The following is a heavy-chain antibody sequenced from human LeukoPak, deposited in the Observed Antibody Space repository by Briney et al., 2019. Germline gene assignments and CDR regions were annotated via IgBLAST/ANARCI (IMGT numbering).Heavy chain of an antibody. CDR1: GGTFTKYA. CDR3: ARDFSHYGSGGAH. D-gene: IGHD3-10*01. V-gene: IGHV1-18*01. CDR2: ISGYDGKT. J-gene: IGHJ4*02. Sequence: ASVKVSCKASGGTFTKYAISWVRQAPGQGLEWMGWISGYDGKTYYPQKVQGRVTMTTDSSTGTAYMELRSLRSDDTAVYYCARDFSHYGSGGAHWGQGTLVTVSS.